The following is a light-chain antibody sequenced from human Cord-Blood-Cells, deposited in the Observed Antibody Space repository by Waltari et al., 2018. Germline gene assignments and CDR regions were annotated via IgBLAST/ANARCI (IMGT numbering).Light chain of an antibody. Sequence: QSALTQPPSVSGSPGPSVTISCTGTSSYVGGYTYVSWYHQHPGKAPKRMMYDVSKRPSGVPDRFSGSKSGNTASLTISGLQAEDEADYYCCSYAGSYTLVFGGGTKLTVL. CDR3: CSYAGSYTLV. J-gene: IGLJ2*01. CDR2: DVS. CDR1: SSYVGGYTY. V-gene: IGLV2-11*01.